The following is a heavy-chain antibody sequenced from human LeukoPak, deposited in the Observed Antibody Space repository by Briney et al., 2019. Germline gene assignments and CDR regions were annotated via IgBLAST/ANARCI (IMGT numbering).Heavy chain of an antibody. CDR1: GYSLTSYC. V-gene: IGHV5-51*01. CDR3: ARPQVVPVPTVAFDI. D-gene: IGHD4-17*01. Sequence: GESLETYCKGSGYSLTSYCLGWVRQMPGKGPEWMGIIYPGDSDTRYSPSFQGQVTISADKSISTAYLQWSSLKASDTATYYCARPQVVPVPTVAFDIWGQRACVTVSS. CDR2: IYPGDSDT. J-gene: IGHJ3*02.